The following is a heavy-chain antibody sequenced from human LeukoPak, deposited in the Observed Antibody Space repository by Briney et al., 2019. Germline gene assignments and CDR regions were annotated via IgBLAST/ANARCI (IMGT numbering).Heavy chain of an antibody. CDR3: ASTGSLGYCSGGSCFDY. CDR1: GGSISSSSYY. V-gene: IGHV4-39*01. J-gene: IGHJ4*02. CDR2: IYYDGST. Sequence: PSETLSLTCTVSGGSISSSSYYWGWIRQPPGKGLEWIGSIYYDGSTYYNPSLKSRVTISVDTSKNQFSPKLSSVTATDTAVYYCASTGSLGYCSGGSCFDYWGQGTLVTVSS. D-gene: IGHD2-15*01.